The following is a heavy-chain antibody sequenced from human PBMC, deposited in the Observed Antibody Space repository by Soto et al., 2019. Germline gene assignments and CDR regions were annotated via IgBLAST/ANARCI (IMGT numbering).Heavy chain of an antibody. CDR2: ISGSGGST. J-gene: IGHJ4*02. V-gene: IGHV3-23*01. Sequence: GVLRLSCAASGFTFSSYAMSWVRQAPGKGLEWVSAISGSGGSTYYADSVKGRFTISRDNSKNTLYLQMNSLRAEDTAIYYCAKDLCSSTSCAFDYWGQGTLVTVSS. CDR3: AKDLCSSTSCAFDY. D-gene: IGHD2-2*01. CDR1: GFTFSSYA.